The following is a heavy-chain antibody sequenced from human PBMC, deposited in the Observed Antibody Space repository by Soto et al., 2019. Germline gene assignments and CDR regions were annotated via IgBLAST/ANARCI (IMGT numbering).Heavy chain of an antibody. D-gene: IGHD4-17*01. V-gene: IGHV3-30*18. CDR1: GFTFSSYG. CDR2: ISHDGSNK. CDR3: AKALEDGDYYYYYYMDV. J-gene: IGHJ6*03. Sequence: GGSLRLSCAASGFTFSSYGMHWVRQAPGKGLEWVAVISHDGSNKYYADSVKGRFTISRDNSKNTLYLQMNSLRAEDTAVYYCAKALEDGDYYYYYYMDVWGKGTTVTVSS.